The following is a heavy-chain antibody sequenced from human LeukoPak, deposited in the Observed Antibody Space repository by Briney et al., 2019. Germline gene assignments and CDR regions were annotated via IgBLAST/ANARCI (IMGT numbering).Heavy chain of an antibody. CDR2: ISGRSDTI. CDR3: ARFAAGGSYYYYMDV. CDR1: GFTFSSYN. J-gene: IGHJ6*03. V-gene: IGHV3-48*01. Sequence: PGGSLRLSCAASGFTFSSYNMNWVRQAPGKGLEWVSYISGRSDTIYYADSVKGRFIISRDNARNSLYLQMNSLRADDTAVYYCARFAAGGSYYYYMDVWGKGTTVTVSS. D-gene: IGHD6-25*01.